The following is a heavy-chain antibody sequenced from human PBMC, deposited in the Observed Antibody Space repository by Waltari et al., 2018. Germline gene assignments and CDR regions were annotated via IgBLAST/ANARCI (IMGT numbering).Heavy chain of an antibody. CDR2: GLSDGNKX. CDR1: GFTFXNYA. Sequence: QVQLVESGGGVVQPGGSLRXSCVASGFTFXNYAIHWVRQAPGKGLGGVAVGLSDGNKXESTEFGKGRFTXSRXNSXXXVXLQMNSLXXXDTAXYYCAREVLXXDCRFDYXGQGTLVTVXS. CDR3: AREVLXXDCRFDY. D-gene: IGHD2-21*02. J-gene: IGHJ4*02. V-gene: IGHV3-33*01.